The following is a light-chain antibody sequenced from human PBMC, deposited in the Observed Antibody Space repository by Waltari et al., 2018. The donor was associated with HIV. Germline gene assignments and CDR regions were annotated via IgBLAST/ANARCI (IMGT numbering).Light chain of an antibody. Sequence: QSALTQPASVSGSPGQSITISCTGTSSDVGGYNLVSWYQQHPGKAPKLMIYEVSQRPSGFSYPFSGSRSGNAASRTISGLQAEDEADYYCCAYAGSTTYVIFGGGTKLTVL. V-gene: IGLV2-23*02. CDR1: SSDVGGYNL. CDR2: EVS. J-gene: IGLJ2*01. CDR3: CAYAGSTTYVI.